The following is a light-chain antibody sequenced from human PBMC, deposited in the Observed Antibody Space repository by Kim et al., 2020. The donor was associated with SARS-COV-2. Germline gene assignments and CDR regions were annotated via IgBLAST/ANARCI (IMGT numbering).Light chain of an antibody. CDR3: SSYTRSTTSYV. CDR2: DVN. Sequence: ITLSSAGPSSDVGAYKNVSWNQKHPGRAPKLIIYDVNTRPSGVSNRFSGSKSGHTASLTSSGLQAENEAAYYCSSYTRSTTSYVFGTGTKVTVL. V-gene: IGLV2-14*03. CDR1: SSDVGAYKN. J-gene: IGLJ1*01.